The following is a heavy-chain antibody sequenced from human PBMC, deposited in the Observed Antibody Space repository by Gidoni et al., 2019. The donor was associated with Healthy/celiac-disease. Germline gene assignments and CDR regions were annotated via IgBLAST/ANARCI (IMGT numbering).Heavy chain of an antibody. J-gene: IGHJ1*01. CDR2: INPNSGGT. D-gene: IGHD6-13*01. V-gene: IGHV1-2*06. CDR1: GYTFTGHY. CDR3: AREVVIAAAGTLGSEYFQH. Sequence: QVQLVQSGAEVKKPGASVKVSCKASGYTFTGHYMHWVRQAPGQGLEWMGRINPNSGGTNYAQKFQGRVTMTRDTSISTAYMELSRLRSDDTAVYYCAREVVIAAAGTLGSEYFQHWGQGTLVTVSS.